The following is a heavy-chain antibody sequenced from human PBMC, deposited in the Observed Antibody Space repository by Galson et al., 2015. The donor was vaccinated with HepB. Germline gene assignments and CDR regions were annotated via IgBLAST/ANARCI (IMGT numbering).Heavy chain of an antibody. D-gene: IGHD6-13*01. V-gene: IGHV3-73*01. CDR2: IRNRANNYAT. CDR1: GFTFSGSG. J-gene: IGHJ4*02. Sequence: SLRLSCAASGFTFSGSGIHWVRLASGKGLEWVGRIRNRANNYATAYAASVRGRFTVSRDDSKNTAYLQMNSLKTEDTAVYYCTRHLPDRIAAAAFFDSWGQGILVTVSS. CDR3: TRHLPDRIAAAAFFDS.